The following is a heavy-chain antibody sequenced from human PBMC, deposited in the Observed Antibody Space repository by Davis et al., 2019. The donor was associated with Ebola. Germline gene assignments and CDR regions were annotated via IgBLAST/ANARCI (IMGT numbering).Heavy chain of an antibody. CDR1: GYSFPSYW. J-gene: IGHJ4*02. Sequence: KVSCKGSGYSFPSYWIAWVRQLPGKGLEWMGIIYPGDSDARYSPSFQGQVTIPADTSISTAYLQWSSLKASDTAMYYCARRRGYCISTSCYAGSFADYWGQGTLVTVSS. D-gene: IGHD2-2*01. CDR3: ARRRGYCISTSCYAGSFADY. CDR2: IYPGDSDA. V-gene: IGHV5-51*01.